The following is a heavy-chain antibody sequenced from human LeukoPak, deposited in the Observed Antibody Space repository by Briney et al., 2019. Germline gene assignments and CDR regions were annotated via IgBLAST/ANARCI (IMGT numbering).Heavy chain of an antibody. Sequence: GGSLRLSCAASGFTFSSYAMSWVRQAPGKGLEWVSAIRRTGGSTYYADSVKGRFTISRDNSKNTLYLQMNSLRAEDTAVYYCAKPYYYGSRSYMDYWGQGTLVTVSS. J-gene: IGHJ4*02. D-gene: IGHD3-10*01. CDR2: IRRTGGST. CDR1: GFTFSSYA. CDR3: AKPYYYGSRSYMDY. V-gene: IGHV3-23*01.